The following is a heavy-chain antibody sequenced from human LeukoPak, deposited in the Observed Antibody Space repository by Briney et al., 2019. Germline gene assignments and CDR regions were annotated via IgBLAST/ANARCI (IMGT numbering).Heavy chain of an antibody. D-gene: IGHD6-19*01. J-gene: IGHJ5*02. CDR3: ARWYSSGWFDP. CDR2: IKQDGSEK. CDR1: GFTFSGSA. V-gene: IGHV3-7*01. Sequence: GGSLRLSCAASGFTFSGSALHWVRQAPGKGLEWVANIKQDGSEKYYVDSVKGRFTISRDNAKNSLYLQMNSLRAEDTAVYYCARWYSSGWFDPWGQGTLVTVSS.